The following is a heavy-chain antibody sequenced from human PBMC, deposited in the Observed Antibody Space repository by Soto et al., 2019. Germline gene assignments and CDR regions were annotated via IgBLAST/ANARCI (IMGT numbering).Heavy chain of an antibody. CDR3: ARSPRSIAAGGIDY. J-gene: IGHJ4*02. Sequence: QVQLQESGPGLVKPSGTLSLTCAVSGGSISTSNLWTWVRQPPGKGLEWIGEIYHSGSTNYNPSLTSRVTLSVDTSKNQFSRKLNSATAADTAVYYCARSPRSIAAGGIDYWGQGFLVTVSS. V-gene: IGHV4-4*02. CDR1: GGSISTSNL. CDR2: IYHSGST. D-gene: IGHD6-13*01.